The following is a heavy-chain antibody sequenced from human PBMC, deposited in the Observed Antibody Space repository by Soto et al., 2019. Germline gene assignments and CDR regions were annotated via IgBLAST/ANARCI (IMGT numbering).Heavy chain of an antibody. CDR1: GGSFSGYY. CDR3: ARDLYCGGDCYQDY. D-gene: IGHD2-21*02. J-gene: IGHJ4*02. CDR2: INHSGST. Sequence: QVQLQQWVAGLLKPSETLSLTCAVYGGSFSGYYWSWILHPPGKGLEWIGEINHSGSTNYNPSLKSRVTISVDKSKNQFSLKLSYVTAADTAVYYCARDLYCGGDCYQDYWGQGTLVTVSS. V-gene: IGHV4-34*01.